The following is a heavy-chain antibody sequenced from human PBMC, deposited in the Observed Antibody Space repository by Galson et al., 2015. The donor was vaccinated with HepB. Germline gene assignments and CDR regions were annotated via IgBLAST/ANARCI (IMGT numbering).Heavy chain of an antibody. CDR3: AKEYGSGRYYYYGMDV. D-gene: IGHD3-10*01. CDR2: ISGRGGST. V-gene: IGHV3-23*01. J-gene: IGHJ6*02. CDR1: GFTFSSYA. Sequence: SLRLSCAASGFTFSSYAMSWVRQAPGKGLEWVSAISGRGGSTYYADSVKGRFTISRDNSKNTLYLQMNSLRAEDTAVYYCAKEYGSGRYYYYGMDVWGQGTTVTVSS.